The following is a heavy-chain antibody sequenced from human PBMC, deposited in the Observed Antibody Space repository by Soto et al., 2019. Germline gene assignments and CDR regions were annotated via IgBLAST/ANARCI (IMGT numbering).Heavy chain of an antibody. J-gene: IGHJ4*02. Sequence: DVQLVESGGGLVQPGGSLRLSCAASGFSFSTYAIHWVRQAPGKGLEWISYINSASTTTFHADSVKGRFTVSRDNATDTAYMQMSGLRHEDTAVYYCARDLSHWGQGTLVTVSS. V-gene: IGHV3-48*02. CDR2: INSASTTT. CDR3: ARDLSH. CDR1: GFSFSTYA.